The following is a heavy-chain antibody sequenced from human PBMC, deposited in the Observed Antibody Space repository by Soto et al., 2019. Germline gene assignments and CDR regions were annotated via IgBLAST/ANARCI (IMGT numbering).Heavy chain of an antibody. D-gene: IGHD6-6*01. CDR2: IIPIFDTP. CDR1: GGTITNYA. Sequence: ASVKVSCKASGGTITNYAINWVRQAPGQGLEWMGGIIPIFDTPYYAQKFQGRVTITADKFANRAYMELNNLKSEDTAVYYCARGLRVRSSSSSGMDVWGQGTTVTVSS. J-gene: IGHJ6*02. V-gene: IGHV1-69*06. CDR3: ARGLRVRSSSSSGMDV.